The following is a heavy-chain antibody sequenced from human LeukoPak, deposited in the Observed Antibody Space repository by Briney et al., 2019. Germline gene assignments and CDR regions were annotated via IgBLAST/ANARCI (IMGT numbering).Heavy chain of an antibody. CDR3: ARGMRITMVRGVQYYFDY. CDR2: IGTAGDT. D-gene: IGHD3-10*01. Sequence: GGSLRLPCAASGCTFSSYDMHWVRHATGKGLEWVSAIGTAGDTYYPGSVKGRFTISREKAKNYLYLQMNSLRAGDTAVYYCARGMRITMVRGVQYYFDYWGQGTLVTVSS. CDR1: GCTFSSYD. V-gene: IGHV3-13*01. J-gene: IGHJ4*02.